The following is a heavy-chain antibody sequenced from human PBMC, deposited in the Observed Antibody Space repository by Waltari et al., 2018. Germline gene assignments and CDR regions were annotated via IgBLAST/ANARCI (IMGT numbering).Heavy chain of an antibody. V-gene: IGHV3-74*01. CDR2: INSDGSST. J-gene: IGHJ4*02. D-gene: IGHD3-22*01. Sequence: EVQLVESGGGLVQPGGSLRLSCAASGFTFSSYWMNWVCHAPGKGLVWVSRINSDGSSTSYADSVKGRFTISRDNAKNTLYLQMNSLRAEDTAVYYCARVGGYYDSSGYYYYWGQGTLVTVSS. CDR1: GFTFSSYW. CDR3: ARVGGYYDSSGYYYY.